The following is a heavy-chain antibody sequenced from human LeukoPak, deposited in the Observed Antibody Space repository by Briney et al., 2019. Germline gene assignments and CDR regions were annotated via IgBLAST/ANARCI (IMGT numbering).Heavy chain of an antibody. Sequence: SVKVSCKASGGTFSSYAISWVRQAPGQGLEWMARIIPVFGTANYAQKFQGRVTITTDESTSTAYMELSSLRSEDTAVYYCARGNLVRAVAGPNFDYWGRGTLVTVSS. CDR3: ARGNLVRAVAGPNFDY. V-gene: IGHV1-69*05. J-gene: IGHJ4*02. CDR1: GGTFSSYA. CDR2: IIPVFGTA. D-gene: IGHD6-19*01.